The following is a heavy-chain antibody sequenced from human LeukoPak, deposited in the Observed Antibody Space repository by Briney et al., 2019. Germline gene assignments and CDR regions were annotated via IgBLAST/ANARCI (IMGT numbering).Heavy chain of an antibody. Sequence: GGSLRLSCAASGFTFSSYSMNWLRQAPAKGLEWVSSISSSSSYIYYADSVKGRFTISRDNAKNSLYLQMDSLRAEDTAVYYCARDSDGYNPHLYFDYWGQGTLVTVSS. CDR2: ISSSSSYI. CDR1: GFTFSSYS. J-gene: IGHJ4*02. CDR3: ARDSDGYNPHLYFDY. D-gene: IGHD5-24*01. V-gene: IGHV3-21*01.